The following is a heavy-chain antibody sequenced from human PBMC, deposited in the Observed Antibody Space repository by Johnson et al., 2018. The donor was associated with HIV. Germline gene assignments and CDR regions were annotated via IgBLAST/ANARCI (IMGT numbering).Heavy chain of an antibody. V-gene: IGHV3-30*04. D-gene: IGHD6-19*01. CDR3: AKADHSSGWYLAFDI. Sequence: QVQLVESGGGVVQPGRSLGLSCAASGFSFSSYAMHWVRQAPGKGLEWVASLSYDGSTKDYADSVKGRFPISRDNSKNTLHLQMNSLRPEDTAVYYCAKADHSSGWYLAFDIWGQGTMVTVSS. J-gene: IGHJ3*02. CDR2: LSYDGSTK. CDR1: GFSFSSYA.